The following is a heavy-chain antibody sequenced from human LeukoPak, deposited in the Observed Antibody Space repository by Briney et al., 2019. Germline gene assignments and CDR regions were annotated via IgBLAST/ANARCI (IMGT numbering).Heavy chain of an antibody. D-gene: IGHD4-17*01. CDR1: GGSISSSSYY. J-gene: IGHJ4*02. V-gene: IGHV4-39*01. CDR2: IYYSGST. Sequence: SETLSLTCTVSGGSISSSSYYWGWIRQPPGKGLEWIGSIYYSGSTYYNPSLKSRVTISVDTSKNQFSLKLSSVTAADTAVYYCARHLSKYHLLDDYGGDYWGQGTLVTVSS. CDR3: ARHLSKYHLLDDYGGDY.